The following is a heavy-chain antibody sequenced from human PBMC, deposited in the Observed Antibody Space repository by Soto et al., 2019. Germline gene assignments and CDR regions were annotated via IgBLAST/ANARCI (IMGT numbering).Heavy chain of an antibody. CDR2: LSGDNGDI. CDR1: NYTFNSYG. CDR3: AGSRGFGFDF. V-gene: IGHV1-18*01. Sequence: QVQLVQSGDELKKPGASVKVSCKASNYTFNSYGISWVRKAPGQELEWMGWLSGDNGDIKYAQKFQGRVTMTTDISTSTVYMELRSLSSDDTAVYFCAGSRGFGFDFWGQGTLVTVSS. D-gene: IGHD2-15*01. J-gene: IGHJ4*02.